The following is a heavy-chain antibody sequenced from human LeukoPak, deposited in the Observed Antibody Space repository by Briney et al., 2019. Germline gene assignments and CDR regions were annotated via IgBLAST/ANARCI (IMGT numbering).Heavy chain of an antibody. Sequence: SETLSLTCTVSGGSISSYYWSWIRQPPGKGLEWIGYIYYSGSTNYNPSLKSRVTISVDTSKNQFSLKLSSVTAADTAVYYCARPHRDGSGSPVWAFDIWGQGTMVTVSS. CDR2: IYYSGST. CDR3: ARPHRDGSGSPVWAFDI. V-gene: IGHV4-59*01. J-gene: IGHJ3*02. D-gene: IGHD1-14*01. CDR1: GGSISSYY.